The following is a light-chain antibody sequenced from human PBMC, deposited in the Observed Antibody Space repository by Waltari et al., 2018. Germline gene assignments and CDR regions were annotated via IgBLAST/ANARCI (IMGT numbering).Light chain of an antibody. CDR3: QHYNKWRPWT. CDR2: GVS. V-gene: IGKV3-15*01. CDR1: QVVNDN. Sequence: EVVMTQSPATLSVSPGESVTRTYRASQVVNDNVAWYQQKVGQAPRRLICGVSSRATGIPARFSGTGSRTDFTLTITSLQAEDFAVYYCQHYNKWRPWTFGQGTKVEFK. J-gene: IGKJ1*01.